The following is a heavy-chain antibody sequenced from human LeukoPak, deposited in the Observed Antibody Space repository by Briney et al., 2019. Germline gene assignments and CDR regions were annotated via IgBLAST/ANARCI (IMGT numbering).Heavy chain of an antibody. V-gene: IGHV3-23*01. J-gene: IGHJ4*02. D-gene: IGHD7-27*01. Sequence: GGTLRLSCAASGFTFRNYGMNWVRQAPGKGLEWLSGISPRGGGTYYADSVKGRFTISRDDSKNTLSLQMNSLTVEDTAVYYCARDLAWGAFDYWGQGTLVTVSS. CDR3: ARDLAWGAFDY. CDR1: GFTFRNYG. CDR2: ISPRGGGT.